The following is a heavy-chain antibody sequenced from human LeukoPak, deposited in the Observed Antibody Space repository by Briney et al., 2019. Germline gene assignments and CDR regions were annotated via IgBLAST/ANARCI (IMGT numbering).Heavy chain of an antibody. CDR2: IYTGGSI. CDR3: AREGSFPLYYFDY. Sequence: PGGSLRLSCAASGFTVSSNYMSWVRQAPGKGLEWVSAIYTGGSIYYADSVKGRFTISRDNAKNSLYLQMNSLRAEDTAVYYCAREGSFPLYYFDYWGQGTLVTVSS. CDR1: GFTVSSNY. J-gene: IGHJ4*02. D-gene: IGHD1-26*01. V-gene: IGHV3-66*01.